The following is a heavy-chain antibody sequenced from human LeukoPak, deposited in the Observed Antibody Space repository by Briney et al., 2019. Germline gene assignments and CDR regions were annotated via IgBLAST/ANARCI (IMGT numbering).Heavy chain of an antibody. CDR3: ARDCLLQYYYGSGSHYMDV. J-gene: IGHJ6*03. CDR2: ISYDGTNK. CDR1: GFTFNSYA. D-gene: IGHD3-10*01. V-gene: IGHV3-30*04. Sequence: GGSLRLSCAASGFTFNSYAMHWVRQAPGKGLEWVAIISYDGTNKYYADSVKGRFTISRDNSKNSLYLQMNSLRAEDTAVYYCARDCLLQYYYGSGSHYMDVWGKGTTVTVSS.